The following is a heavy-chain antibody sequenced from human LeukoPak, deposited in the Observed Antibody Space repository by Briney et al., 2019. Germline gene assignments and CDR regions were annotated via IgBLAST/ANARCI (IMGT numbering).Heavy chain of an antibody. Sequence: SETLSLTCTVSGGSISSSSYYWGWIRQPPGKGLEWIGSIYYSGSTNYNPSLKSRVTISVDTSKNQFSLKLSSVTAADTAVYYCARGGYSYVSLLEDYFDYWGQGTLVTVSS. J-gene: IGHJ4*02. D-gene: IGHD5-18*01. V-gene: IGHV4-39*07. CDR3: ARGGYSYVSLLEDYFDY. CDR1: GGSISSSSYY. CDR2: IYYSGST.